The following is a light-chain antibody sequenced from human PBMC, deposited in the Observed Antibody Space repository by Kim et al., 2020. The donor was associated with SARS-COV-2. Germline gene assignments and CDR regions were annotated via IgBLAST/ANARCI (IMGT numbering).Light chain of an antibody. V-gene: IGKV3-20*01. CDR1: QSVSSNF. Sequence: EIVLTQSPSTLSLSPGERGTLSCRASQSVSSNFLAWYQQKPGQAPRLLIYGASSRATGIPDRFSGGGSGTDFTLTISRLEPEDFAVYYCQHYGGSPYTFGQGTKLEIK. J-gene: IGKJ2*01. CDR3: QHYGGSPYT. CDR2: GAS.